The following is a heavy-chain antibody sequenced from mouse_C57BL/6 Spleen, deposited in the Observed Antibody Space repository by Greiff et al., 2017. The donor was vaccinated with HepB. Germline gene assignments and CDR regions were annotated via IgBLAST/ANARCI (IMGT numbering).Heavy chain of an antibody. V-gene: IGHV7-1*01. Sequence: EVKLVESGGGLVQSGRSLRLSCATSGFTFSDFYMEWVRQAPGKGLEWIAASRNKANDYTTEYSASVKGRFIVSRDTSQSILYLQMNALRAEDTAIYYCARAASGYGSRWYFDVWGTGTTVTVSS. J-gene: IGHJ1*03. CDR3: ARAASGYGSRWYFDV. CDR2: SRNKANDYTT. D-gene: IGHD1-1*01. CDR1: GFTFSDFY.